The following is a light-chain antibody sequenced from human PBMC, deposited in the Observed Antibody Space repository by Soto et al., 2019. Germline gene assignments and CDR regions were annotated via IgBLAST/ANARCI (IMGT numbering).Light chain of an antibody. CDR2: AAS. Sequence: DILMTQSPSSLSASVGDRISITCRSFQTIGNSLNWYQQKPGRAPQLLIFAASSLHSGVPPRFSGGGSGTHFTLTITTTQPEDAATYYCQQSYSVPYTFGQGTKVDIK. V-gene: IGKV1-39*01. CDR3: QQSYSVPYT. CDR1: QTIGNS. J-gene: IGKJ2*01.